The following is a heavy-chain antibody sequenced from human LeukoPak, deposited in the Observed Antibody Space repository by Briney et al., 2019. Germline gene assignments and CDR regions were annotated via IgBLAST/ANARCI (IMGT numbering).Heavy chain of an antibody. Sequence: ASVKVSCKASGYTFTGYYMHWVRQAPGQGLEWMGWINPNSGGTNYAQKFQGRVTMTRDTSISTAYMELSRLRSDDTAVYCCAPYGSGSIDAFDIWGQGTMVTVSS. D-gene: IGHD3-10*01. V-gene: IGHV1-2*02. CDR3: APYGSGSIDAFDI. CDR2: INPNSGGT. J-gene: IGHJ3*02. CDR1: GYTFTGYY.